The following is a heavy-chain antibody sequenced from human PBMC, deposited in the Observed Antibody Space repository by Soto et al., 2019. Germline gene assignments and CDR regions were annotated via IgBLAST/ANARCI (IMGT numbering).Heavy chain of an antibody. CDR3: ARDFSSWDDSEFDP. V-gene: IGHV7-4-1*01. Sequence: GASVKVSCKASGYTFTSYAMNWVRQAPGQGLEWMGWINTNTGNPTYAQGFTGLFVFSLDTSVSTAYLQICSLKAEDTAVYYCARDFSSWDDSEFDPWGQGTLVTVSS. J-gene: IGHJ5*02. D-gene: IGHD6-13*01. CDR2: INTNTGNP. CDR1: GYTFTSYA.